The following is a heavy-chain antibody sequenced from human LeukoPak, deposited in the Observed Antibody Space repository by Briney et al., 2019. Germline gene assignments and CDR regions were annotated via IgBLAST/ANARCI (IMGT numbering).Heavy chain of an antibody. V-gene: IGHV5-51*01. D-gene: IGHD6-13*01. CDR1: GYAFASYW. J-gene: IGHJ5*02. CDR3: ARVVAAAGTWSDNWFDP. CDR2: IYPDDSDT. Sequence: GESLKISCRVSGYAFASYWIGWVRQVPGKGLEWMGIIYPDDSDTKYSPSFQGQVTVSADKSISTAYLQWSSLKASDTAMYYCARVVAAAGTWSDNWFDPWGQGTLVTVSS.